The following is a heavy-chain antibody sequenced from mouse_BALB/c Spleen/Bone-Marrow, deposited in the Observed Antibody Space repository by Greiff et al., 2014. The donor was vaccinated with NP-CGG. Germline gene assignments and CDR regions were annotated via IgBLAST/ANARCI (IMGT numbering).Heavy chain of an antibody. CDR2: INPSNGRT. J-gene: IGHJ2*01. CDR3: ARERYDYDWKDY. CDR1: GYTFTGYW. D-gene: IGHD2-4*01. V-gene: IGHV1S81*02. Sequence: QVQLQQSGAELVKPGASVKLSCKASGYTFTGYWMHWVKQRPGQGLEWIGEINPSNGRTNYNEKFKSKATLTVDKSSSTAYMQLSSLTSEDSAVYYCARERYDYDWKDYWGQGTTLTVSS.